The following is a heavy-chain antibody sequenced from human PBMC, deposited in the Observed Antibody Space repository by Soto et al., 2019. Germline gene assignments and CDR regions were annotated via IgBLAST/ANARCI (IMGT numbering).Heavy chain of an antibody. D-gene: IGHD6-19*01. CDR1: GFIFTDYI. V-gene: IGHV3-21*01. Sequence: PGGSLRLSCEASGFIFTDYIMNWVRQAPGKGLEWVASISTTSSYMYYSDSVKGRFTISRDNAKNSLYLHMKSLDVDDTATYFCVRDQSLVEFDCWGQGTLVTVSS. CDR3: VRDQSLVEFDC. CDR2: ISTTSSYM. J-gene: IGHJ4*02.